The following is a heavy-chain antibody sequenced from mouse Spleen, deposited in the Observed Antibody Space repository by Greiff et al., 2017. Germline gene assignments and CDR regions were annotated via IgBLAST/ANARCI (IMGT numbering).Heavy chain of an antibody. V-gene: IGHV1S126*01. CDR3: ARGHELTGTDY. CDR2: IDPSDSET. Sequence: QVQLQQSGPQLVRPGASVKISCKASGYSFTSYWMHWVKQRPGQGLEWIGMIDPSDSETRLNQKFKDKATLTVDKSSSTAYMQLSSPTSEDSAVYYCARGHELTGTDYWGQGTTLTVSS. J-gene: IGHJ2*01. D-gene: IGHD4-1*01. CDR1: GYSFTSYW.